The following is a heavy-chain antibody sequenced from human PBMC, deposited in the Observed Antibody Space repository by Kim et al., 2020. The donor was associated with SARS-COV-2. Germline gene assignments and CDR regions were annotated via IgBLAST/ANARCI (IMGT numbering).Heavy chain of an antibody. Sequence: GESLKISCKGSGYSFTSYWISWVRQMPGKGLEWMGRIDPSDSYTNYSPSFQGHVTISADKSISTAYLQWSSLKASDTAMYYCAREVGYCSSTSCLSHFQHCGQGTLLTVSS. CDR1: GYSFTSYW. D-gene: IGHD2-2*01. V-gene: IGHV5-10-1*01. CDR3: AREVGYCSSTSCLSHFQH. CDR2: IDPSDSYT. J-gene: IGHJ1*01.